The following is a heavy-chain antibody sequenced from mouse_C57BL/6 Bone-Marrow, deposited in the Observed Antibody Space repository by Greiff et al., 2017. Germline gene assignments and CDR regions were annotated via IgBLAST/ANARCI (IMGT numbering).Heavy chain of an antibody. CDR3: ARASYDGYYNYYAMDY. CDR1: GYTFTSYW. J-gene: IGHJ4*01. CDR2: IDPSDSET. Sequence: QVQLLQSGAELVRPGSSVKLSCKASGYTFTSYWMHWVKQRPIQGLEWIGNIDPSDSETHYNQKFKDKATLTVDKSSSTAYMQLSSLTSEDSAVYYCARASYDGYYNYYAMDYWGQGTSVTVSS. D-gene: IGHD2-3*01. V-gene: IGHV1-52*01.